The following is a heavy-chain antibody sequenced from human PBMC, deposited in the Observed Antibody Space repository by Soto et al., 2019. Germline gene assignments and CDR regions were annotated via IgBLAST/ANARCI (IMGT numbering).Heavy chain of an antibody. CDR1: FGSFSAYY. CDR3: ARGDLRTDC. V-gene: IGHV4-34*01. CDR2: INHSGST. Sequence: PSETLSLTCAVYFGSFSAYYWSWIRQPPGKGLEWIGEINHSGSTNYNPSLKSRVTISVDTSKNQFSLKLSSVSAADTAIYYCARGDLRTDCWGQGNRVTVSS. D-gene: IGHD3-16*01. J-gene: IGHJ4*02.